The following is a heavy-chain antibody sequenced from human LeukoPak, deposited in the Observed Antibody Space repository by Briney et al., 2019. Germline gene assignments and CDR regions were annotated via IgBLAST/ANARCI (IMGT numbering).Heavy chain of an antibody. Sequence: SETLSLTCTVSGDSISSYYWSWIRQPPGKGLEWIGHIYYSGSTNYNPSLKSRVTISVDTSKNQFSLKLSSVTAADTAVYYCARLWYYYDSSGYYGEFDYWGQGTLVTVSS. J-gene: IGHJ4*02. CDR2: IYYSGST. CDR3: ARLWYYYDSSGYYGEFDY. V-gene: IGHV4-59*01. D-gene: IGHD3-22*01. CDR1: GDSISSYY.